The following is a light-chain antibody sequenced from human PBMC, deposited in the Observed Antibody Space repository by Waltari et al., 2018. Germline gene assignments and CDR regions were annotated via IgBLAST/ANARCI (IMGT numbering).Light chain of an antibody. Sequence: DIQMTQSPSTLSASVGDTIIITCRASQSISNWLAWYQQKPGKAPKLLIYKAFTLETGVPSRFSGSGSRTVFTLTISSLQPDDFATYYCQQYNSYSLLTFGGGTKVEIE. CDR1: QSISNW. CDR2: KAF. V-gene: IGKV1-5*03. J-gene: IGKJ4*01. CDR3: QQYNSYSLLT.